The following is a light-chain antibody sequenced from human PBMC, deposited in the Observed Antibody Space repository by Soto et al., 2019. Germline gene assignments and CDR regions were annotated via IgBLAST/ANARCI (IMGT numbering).Light chain of an antibody. V-gene: IGKV3-20*01. CDR2: GAS. J-gene: IGKJ4*01. CDR1: QTVSSSY. CDR3: QQYGGSPLT. Sequence: EIVLTQSPGTLSLSPGERATLSCRASQTVSSSYLVWYQQKPGQAPRLLIHGASNSATGTPDRFSGSGSGTDFTLTISRLEPEDFAVSYCQQYGGSPLTFGGGTKLEIK.